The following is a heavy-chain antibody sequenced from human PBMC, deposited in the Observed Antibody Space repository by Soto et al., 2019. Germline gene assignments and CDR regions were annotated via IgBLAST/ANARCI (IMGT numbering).Heavy chain of an antibody. CDR3: AKPLGLLRRAMAQGSDY. D-gene: IGHD5-18*01. CDR2: IKQDGSEK. J-gene: IGHJ4*02. V-gene: IGHV3-7*01. CDR1: GFTFSSYW. Sequence: PGGSLRLSCAASGFTFSSYWMSWVRQAPGKGLEWVANIKQDGSEKYYVDSVKGRFTISRDNAKNTVYLQMNSLRPEDTAVYYCAKPLGLLRRAMAQGSDYWGQGTLVTVSS.